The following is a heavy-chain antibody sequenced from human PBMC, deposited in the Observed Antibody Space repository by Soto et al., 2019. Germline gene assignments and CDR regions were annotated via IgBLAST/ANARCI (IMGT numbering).Heavy chain of an antibody. CDR3: ARQGKRIAARPSY. J-gene: IGHJ4*02. Sequence: GESLKISCKGSGYSFTSYWIGWVRQMPGKGLEWVGIIYPGDSDTRYSPSFQGQVTISADKSISTAYLQWSSLKASDTAMYYCARQGKRIAARPSYWGQGTLVTVSS. CDR1: GYSFTSYW. D-gene: IGHD6-6*01. CDR2: IYPGDSDT. V-gene: IGHV5-51*01.